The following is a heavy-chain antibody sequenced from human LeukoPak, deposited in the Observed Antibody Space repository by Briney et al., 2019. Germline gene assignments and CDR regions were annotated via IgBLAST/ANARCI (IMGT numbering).Heavy chain of an antibody. CDR2: IYTSGRT. Sequence: PGGSLRSSSAASGFTVSNYYMSWVRQAPGHGLEWVSVIYTSGRTYDADSVRGRFTISRDKSKNTLYLQMNSLRAEDAAVYYCARGGSDGGDYSSFDIWGLGTMVTVSS. J-gene: IGHJ3*02. D-gene: IGHD4-17*01. CDR3: ARGGSDGGDYSSFDI. V-gene: IGHV3-66*01. CDR1: GFTVSNYY.